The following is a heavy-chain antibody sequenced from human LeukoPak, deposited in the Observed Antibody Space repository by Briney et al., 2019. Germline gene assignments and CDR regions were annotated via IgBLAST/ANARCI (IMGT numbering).Heavy chain of an antibody. Sequence: GGSLRLSCAASGFTFSSYAMSRARQAPGKGLEWVSAISGSGGSTYYADSVKGRFTISRDNSKNTLYLQMNSLRAEDTAVYYCAKLPSTMIVVVYFDYWGQGTLVTVSS. CDR3: AKLPSTMIVVVYFDY. J-gene: IGHJ4*02. CDR2: ISGSGGST. D-gene: IGHD3-22*01. CDR1: GFTFSSYA. V-gene: IGHV3-23*01.